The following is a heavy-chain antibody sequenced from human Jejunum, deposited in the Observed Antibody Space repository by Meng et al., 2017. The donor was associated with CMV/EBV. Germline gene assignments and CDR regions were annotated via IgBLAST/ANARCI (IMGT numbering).Heavy chain of an antibody. CDR1: TYA. D-gene: IGHD3-10*01. CDR2: TSYDGSNK. J-gene: IGHJ4*02. Sequence: TYAMQWVRQAPGKGLEWVAVTSYDGSNKYYADSVKNRFTISRDNSKNTLYLQMNSLRAEDTAVYYCARVGNYGSGSYTSTYYFNYWGQGTLVTVSS. CDR3: ARVGNYGSGSYTSTYYFNY. V-gene: IGHV3-30-3*01.